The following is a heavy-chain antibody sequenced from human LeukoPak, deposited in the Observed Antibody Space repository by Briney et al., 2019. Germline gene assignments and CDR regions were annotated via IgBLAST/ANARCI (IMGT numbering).Heavy chain of an antibody. D-gene: IGHD1-26*01. CDR1: GGTFSSYA. CDR2: IIPILGIA. J-gene: IGHJ3*02. Sequence: SVKVSCKASGGTFSSYAISWVRQAPGQGLEWMGRIIPILGIANYAQKFQGRVTITADKSTSTAYMELSSLRSEDTAVYYCARSVGTTLDAFDIWGQGTMVPVSS. CDR3: ARSVGTTLDAFDI. V-gene: IGHV1-69*04.